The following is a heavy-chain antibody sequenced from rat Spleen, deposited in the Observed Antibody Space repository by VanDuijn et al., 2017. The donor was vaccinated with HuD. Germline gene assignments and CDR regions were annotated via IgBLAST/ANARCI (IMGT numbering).Heavy chain of an antibody. Sequence: QVQLKESGPGLVQPSQALSLTCTVSGFSLTSYHVHWVRQPPGKGLEWMGGIWGDGSKEYNSARKSRRSISGEPSKNQVFCEMNSLQTDDTAIYFCARVPFTKSGISTALDYWGQGVMVTVSS. V-gene: IGHV2-1*01. D-gene: IGHD1-2*01. CDR2: IWGDGSK. CDR3: ARVPFTKSGISTALDY. CDR1: GFSLTSYH. J-gene: IGHJ2*01.